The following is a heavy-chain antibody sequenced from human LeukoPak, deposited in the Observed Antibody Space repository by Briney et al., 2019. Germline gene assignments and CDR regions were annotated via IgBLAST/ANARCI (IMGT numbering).Heavy chain of an antibody. Sequence: SETLSLTCTVSGYSISSGYYWSWIRQPAGKGLEWIGRIYTSGSTNYNPSLKSRVTISVDTSKNQFSLKLSSVTAADTAVYYCARSRIAVAEDAFDIWGQGTMVTVSS. J-gene: IGHJ3*02. CDR2: IYTSGST. CDR3: ARSRIAVAEDAFDI. D-gene: IGHD6-19*01. V-gene: IGHV4-61*02. CDR1: GYSISSGYY.